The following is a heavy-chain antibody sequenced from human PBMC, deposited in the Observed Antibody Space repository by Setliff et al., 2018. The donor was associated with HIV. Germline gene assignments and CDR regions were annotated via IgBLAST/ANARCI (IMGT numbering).Heavy chain of an antibody. V-gene: IGHV4-59*11. CDR1: GGSMNSHY. J-gene: IGHJ6*03. CDR2: IYYSVST. Sequence: SETLSLTCTVSGGSMNSHYWSWIRQSPGGGLEWIGYIYYSVSTKYNPSLKSRVSMSIDTSKNQFSLKMSSVTAADTAVYYCARGVVDYDFWSGSGDYYYIDVWGKGTTVTVSS. D-gene: IGHD3-3*01. CDR3: ARGVVDYDFWSGSGDYYYIDV.